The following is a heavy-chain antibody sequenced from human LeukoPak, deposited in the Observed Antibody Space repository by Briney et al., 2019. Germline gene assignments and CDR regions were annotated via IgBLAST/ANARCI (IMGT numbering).Heavy chain of an antibody. V-gene: IGHV4-34*01. D-gene: IGHD2-2*01. CDR1: GGSFSGYY. J-gene: IGHJ4*02. CDR3: ARQAGSCSSTGCYEIDY. CDR2: INHSGST. Sequence: PSETLSLTCAVYGGSFSGYYWSWIRQPPGKGLEWIGEINHSGSTNYNPSLKSRVTISVDTSKNQFSLKLTSVTAADTAVYYCARQAGSCSSTGCYEIDYWGQGTLVTVSS.